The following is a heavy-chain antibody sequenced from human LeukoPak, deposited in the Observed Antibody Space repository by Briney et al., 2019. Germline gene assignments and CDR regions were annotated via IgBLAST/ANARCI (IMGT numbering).Heavy chain of an antibody. CDR1: GFTFDDYA. Sequence: GGSLRLSCAASGFTFDDYAMHWVRQAPEKGLEWVSGISSNSGSIGYADSVKGRFTISRDNSKNTLYLQMNSLRAEDTAVYYCAKDSTLGYSYGHLDYWGQGTLVTVSS. V-gene: IGHV3-9*01. CDR3: AKDSTLGYSYGHLDY. D-gene: IGHD5-18*01. CDR2: ISSNSGSI. J-gene: IGHJ4*02.